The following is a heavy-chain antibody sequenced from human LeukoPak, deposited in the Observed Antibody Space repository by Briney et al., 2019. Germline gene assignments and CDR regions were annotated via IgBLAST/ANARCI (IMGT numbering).Heavy chain of an antibody. J-gene: IGHJ5*02. CDR1: GVSISSYY. CDR3: ARGAESGSTNWFGP. CDR2: IYTSGST. V-gene: IGHV4-4*07. D-gene: IGHD5-12*01. Sequence: PSETLSLTCTVSGVSISSYYWSWIRQTAGKGLEWIGRIYTSGSTNQNPSLKSRVAMSVDTSKNQFSLKLSSVTAADTAVYYCARGAESGSTNWFGPWGQGTLVTVSS.